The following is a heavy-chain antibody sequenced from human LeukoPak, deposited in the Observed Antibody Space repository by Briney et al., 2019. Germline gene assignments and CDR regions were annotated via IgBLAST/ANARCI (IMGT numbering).Heavy chain of an antibody. CDR2: TYYRSKWNN. V-gene: IGHV6-1*01. CDR1: GDSVSSDSAA. CDR3: ARARGYFDL. D-gene: IGHD3-10*01. J-gene: IGHJ2*01. Sequence: SQTLSLTCAISGDSVSSDSAAWSWIRQSPSRGLEWLGRTYYRSKWNNNYAISVKSRITINPDTSKNQFSLQLNSVTPEDTGVYYCARARGYFDLWGRGTLVTVSS.